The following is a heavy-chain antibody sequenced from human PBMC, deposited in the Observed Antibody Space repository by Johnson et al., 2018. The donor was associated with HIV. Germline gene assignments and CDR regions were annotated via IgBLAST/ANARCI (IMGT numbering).Heavy chain of an antibody. V-gene: IGHV3-66*02. Sequence: EVLLLESGGGLVQPGGSLRLSCTASGFTVSSNYMSWVRQAPGKGPEWVSVIYPGGTTVPADSVKGRFTISRDNSKNTLHLQMSSLRAEVTAVYYCARSVDLLYFDTSGMGDAFDIWGQGTMVTVSS. CDR2: IYPGGTT. CDR3: ARSVDLLYFDTSGMGDAFDI. J-gene: IGHJ3*02. D-gene: IGHD3-9*01. CDR1: GFTVSSNY.